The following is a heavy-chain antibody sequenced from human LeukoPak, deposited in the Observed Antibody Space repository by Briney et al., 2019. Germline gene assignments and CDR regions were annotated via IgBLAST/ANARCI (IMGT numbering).Heavy chain of an antibody. CDR2: IIPIFGTA. CDR3: ARVNDLGWFDP. J-gene: IGHJ5*02. CDR1: GGTFSTYA. Sequence: ASVKVSCKASGGTFSTYAINWVRQAPGQGLEWMGGIIPIFGTANYAQKFQGRVTITADESTSTAYMELSSLRSEDTAVYYCARVNDLGWFDPWGQGTLVTVSS. D-gene: IGHD3-3*01. V-gene: IGHV1-69*13.